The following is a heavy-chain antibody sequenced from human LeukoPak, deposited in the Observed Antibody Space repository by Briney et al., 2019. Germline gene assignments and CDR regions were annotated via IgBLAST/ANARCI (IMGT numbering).Heavy chain of an antibody. V-gene: IGHV5-51*01. CDR2: IYSGESDT. CDR1: GYSFTSYW. D-gene: IGHD3-22*01. J-gene: IGHJ4*02. CDR3: GRRDYDDSSGLVDY. Sequence: GESLKISCKGSGYSFTSYWIGWVRQMPGKGLEWMGIIYSGESDTRYSPSFQGRVTISPNKATSTAYLQWSSLKASRTAMCYCGRRDYDDSSGLVDYWGQGTLVTVPS.